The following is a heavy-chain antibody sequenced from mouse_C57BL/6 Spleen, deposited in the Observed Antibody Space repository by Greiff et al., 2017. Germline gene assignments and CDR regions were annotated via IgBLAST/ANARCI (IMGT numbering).Heavy chain of an antibody. V-gene: IGHV5-6*01. D-gene: IGHD1-1*01. CDR3: ARQGLLRFNWYCDV. CDR2: ISSGGSYT. Sequence: EVKLMESGGDLVKPGGSLKLSCAASGFTFSSYGMSWVRQTPDKRLEWVATISSGGSYTYYPDSVKGRFTISRDNAKNTLYLQMSSLKSEDTAMYYCARQGLLRFNWYCDVWGTGTTVTVAS. CDR1: GFTFSSYG. J-gene: IGHJ1*03.